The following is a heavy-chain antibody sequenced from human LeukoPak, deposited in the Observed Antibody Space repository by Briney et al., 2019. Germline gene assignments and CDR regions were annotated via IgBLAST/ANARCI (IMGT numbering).Heavy chain of an antibody. CDR2: IRYDGSNK. V-gene: IGHV3-30*02. CDR3: AKDRGFYSNYQYYFDY. Sequence: GGSLRLSCAASGFIFSSYGMHWVRQAPGKGLEWVAFIRYDGSNKYYADSVKGRFTISRGNSKNTLYLQMNSLRAEDTAVYYCAKDRGFYSNYQYYFDYWGQGTLVTVSS. J-gene: IGHJ4*02. CDR1: GFIFSSYG. D-gene: IGHD4-11*01.